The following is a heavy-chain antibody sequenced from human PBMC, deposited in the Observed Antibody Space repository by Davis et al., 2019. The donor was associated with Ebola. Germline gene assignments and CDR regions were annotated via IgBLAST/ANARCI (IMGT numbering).Heavy chain of an antibody. Sequence: ASVKVSCKASGYTFTNYYMHWVRQATGQGLEWMGWINPNSGNTGYAQKFQGRVTMTRNTSISTVYMELSSLGSEDTAVYYCARAVRYAVVVSRSSRKYYFDYWGQGTLVTVSS. D-gene: IGHD2-2*01. J-gene: IGHJ4*02. CDR2: INPNSGNT. CDR1: GYTFTNYY. V-gene: IGHV1-8*02. CDR3: ARAVRYAVVVSRSSRKYYFDY.